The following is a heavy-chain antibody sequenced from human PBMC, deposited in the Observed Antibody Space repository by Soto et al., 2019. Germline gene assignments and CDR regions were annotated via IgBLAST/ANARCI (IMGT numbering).Heavy chain of an antibody. J-gene: IGHJ3*02. D-gene: IGHD3-3*01. Sequence: QLHLVQSGAVVKKPGASVTVSCSASGYPVTAYYMHWVRQAPGRGLEWMGGINPATGAAKYTQTFQGRVTMTRDAPTSKAFMELSGLTCEDPAVFYCARGGGVGVAGSAAFDMWGQGTVVTVSS. CDR3: ARGGGVGVAGSAAFDM. CDR2: INPATGAA. CDR1: GYPVTAYY. V-gene: IGHV1-2*02.